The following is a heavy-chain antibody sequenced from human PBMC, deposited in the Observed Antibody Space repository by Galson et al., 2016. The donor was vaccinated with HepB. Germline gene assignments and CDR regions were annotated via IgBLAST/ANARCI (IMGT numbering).Heavy chain of an antibody. J-gene: IGHJ4*02. CDR2: ISRGSYFI. Sequence: SLRLSCAASGFTFSSYSMNWVRQAPGKGLEWVSYISRGSYFIYYADSLKGRFTISRDNAKNSLFLQMNSLRDEDTAVYYCASERWDIKGFDYWGQGTLVTVSS. CDR1: GFTFSSYS. CDR3: ASERWDIKGFDY. V-gene: IGHV3-48*02. D-gene: IGHD2-15*01.